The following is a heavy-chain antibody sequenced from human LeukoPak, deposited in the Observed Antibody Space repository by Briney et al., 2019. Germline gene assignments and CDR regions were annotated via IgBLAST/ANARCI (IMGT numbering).Heavy chain of an antibody. J-gene: IGHJ4*02. V-gene: IGHV4-39*01. CDR3: AGGRSSVLGD. D-gene: IGHD6-19*01. CDR1: GGSISSSSYY. CDR2: IYYSGST. Sequence: SETLSLTCTVSGGSISSSSYYWGWVRQPPGKGLEWIGSIYYSGSTYYNPSLKSRVTISADTSKNQFSLKLSSVTAADTAVYYCAGGRSSVLGDWGQGTLVTVSS.